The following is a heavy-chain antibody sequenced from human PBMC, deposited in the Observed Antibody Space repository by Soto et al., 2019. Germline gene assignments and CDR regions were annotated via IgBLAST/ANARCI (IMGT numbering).Heavy chain of an antibody. J-gene: IGHJ5*02. D-gene: IGHD3-10*01. Sequence: PSETLSLTCTVSDGSISSGGYYWSWIRQHPGKGLEWIGYIYYSGSTYYNPSLKSRVTISVDTSKNQFSLKLSSVTAADTAVYYCARGITMVRGGINWFDPWGQGTLVTVSS. V-gene: IGHV4-31*03. CDR2: IYYSGST. CDR1: DGSISSGGYY. CDR3: ARGITMVRGGINWFDP.